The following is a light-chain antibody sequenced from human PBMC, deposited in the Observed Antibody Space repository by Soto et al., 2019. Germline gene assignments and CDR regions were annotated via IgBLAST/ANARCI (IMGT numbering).Light chain of an antibody. V-gene: IGKV3-20*01. CDR3: QHYRTS. CDR1: QSVSSSY. Sequence: EIVLTQSPGTLSLSPGERATLSCRASQSVSSSYLAWYQQKPGQAPRQLIYGASSSATGIPDRFSGSGSGTDITLTITRLEREDFAVYYCQHYRTSFGGGTRVAIK. CDR2: GAS. J-gene: IGKJ4*01.